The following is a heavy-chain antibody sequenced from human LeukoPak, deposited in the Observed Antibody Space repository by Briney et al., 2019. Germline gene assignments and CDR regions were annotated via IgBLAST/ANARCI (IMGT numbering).Heavy chain of an antibody. V-gene: IGHV1-8*01. CDR1: GYTFTSYD. J-gene: IGHJ4*02. D-gene: IGHD4-17*01. CDR2: MNPNSGNT. CDR3: ARGDGSLMTTVTPVDY. Sequence: ASVKVSCKASGYTFTSYDINWVRQATGQGLEWMGWMNPNSGNTGYAQKFQGRVTMTRNTSISTAYMELSSLRSEDTAVYYCARGDGSLMTTVTPVDYWGQGTLVTVSS.